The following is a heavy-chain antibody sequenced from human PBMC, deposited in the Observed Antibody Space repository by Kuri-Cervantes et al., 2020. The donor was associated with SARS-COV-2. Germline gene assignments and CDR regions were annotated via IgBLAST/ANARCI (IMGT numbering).Heavy chain of an antibody. Sequence: GGSLRLSCAASGFTFSNAWMSWVRQAPGKGLEWVSSISSSSSYIYYADSVKGRFTISRDNAKNSLYLQMNSLRAEDTAVYYCARDPTLDYDFWSGYYIWFDPWGQGTLVTVSS. CDR2: ISSSSSYI. CDR1: GFTFSNAW. D-gene: IGHD3-3*01. V-gene: IGHV3-21*01. J-gene: IGHJ5*02. CDR3: ARDPTLDYDFWSGYYIWFDP.